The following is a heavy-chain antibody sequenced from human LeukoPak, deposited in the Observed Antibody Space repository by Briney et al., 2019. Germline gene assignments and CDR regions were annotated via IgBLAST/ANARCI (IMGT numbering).Heavy chain of an antibody. CDR1: GGSISSYY. Sequence: PSETLSLTCTVSGGSISSYYWSWIRQPAGKGLEWIGRIYTSGSTNYNPSLKSRVTMSVDTSKNQFSLKLSSVTAADTAVYYCAREFTSYGDGYYYMDVWGKGTTVTVSS. CDR2: IYTSGST. D-gene: IGHD2-2*01. V-gene: IGHV4-4*07. J-gene: IGHJ6*03. CDR3: AREFTSYGDGYYYMDV.